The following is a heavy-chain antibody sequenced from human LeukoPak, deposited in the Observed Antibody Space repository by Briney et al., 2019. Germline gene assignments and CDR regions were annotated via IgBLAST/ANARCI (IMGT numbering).Heavy chain of an antibody. V-gene: IGHV4-59*01. J-gene: IGHJ5*02. D-gene: IGHD6-13*01. CDR2: IYYSGST. CDR3: ARGAPTIAAGGHNWFDP. Sequence: SETLSLTCTVSGGSTSSYYWSWIRQPPGKGLEWIGYIYYSGSTNYNPSLKSRVTISVDTSKNQFSLKLSSVTAADTAVYYCARGAPTIAAGGHNWFDPWGQGTLVTVSS. CDR1: GGSTSSYY.